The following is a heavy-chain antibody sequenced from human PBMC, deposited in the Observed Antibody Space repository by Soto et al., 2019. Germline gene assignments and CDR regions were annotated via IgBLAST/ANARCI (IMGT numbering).Heavy chain of an antibody. D-gene: IGHD6-13*01. Sequence: GASVKVSCKASGYTFTSYAMHWVRQAPGQRLEWMGWINAGNGNTKYSQKFQGRVTITRDTSASTAYMEMSSLRSEDTAVYYCARQQQLVRWFDPWGQGTLVTVSS. CDR2: INAGNGNT. CDR1: GYTFTSYA. CDR3: ARQQQLVRWFDP. J-gene: IGHJ5*02. V-gene: IGHV1-3*01.